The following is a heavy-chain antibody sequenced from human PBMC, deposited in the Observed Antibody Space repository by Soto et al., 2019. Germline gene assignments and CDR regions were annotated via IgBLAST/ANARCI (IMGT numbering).Heavy chain of an antibody. J-gene: IGHJ5*01. CDR3: GRVVIKMAIQSIYS. Sequence: PSETLSLTCTVYGGSLSGYYWTWIRQPPGKGLEWIGEVNPGGITNYSPSVKSRLKISLDTSKKEVSLEMTSVTAADTAVYYCGRVVIKMAIQSIYSWG. CDR1: GGSLSGYY. CDR2: VNPGGIT. V-gene: IGHV4-34*01. D-gene: IGHD3-3*01.